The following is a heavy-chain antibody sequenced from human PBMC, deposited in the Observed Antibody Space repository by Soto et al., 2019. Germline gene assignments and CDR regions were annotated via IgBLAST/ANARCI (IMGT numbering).Heavy chain of an antibody. D-gene: IGHD3-16*01. V-gene: IGHV5-10-1*01. CDR1: GYSFTSYW. CDR3: ERQGMITRPEYGMEV. CDR2: IDPSDSYT. Sequence: GESLKISCRGSGYSFTSYWISWVRQMPGKGLEWMGRIDPSDSYTNYSPSFQGHVTISADKSISTAYLQWSSLKASDTAMYYCERQGMITRPEYGMEVWGQGTTVTVSS. J-gene: IGHJ6*02.